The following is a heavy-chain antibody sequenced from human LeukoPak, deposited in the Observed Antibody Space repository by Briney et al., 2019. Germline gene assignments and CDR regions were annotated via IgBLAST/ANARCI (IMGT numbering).Heavy chain of an antibody. J-gene: IGHJ6*03. CDR2: IYTSGST. CDR3: ARDSLELSGSYYWSYYYYMDV. D-gene: IGHD1-26*01. CDR1: GGSISSYY. V-gene: IGHV4-4*07. Sequence: SETLSLTCTVSGGSISSYYWSWIRQPAGKGLEWIGRIYTSGSTNYNPSLKSRVTMSVDTSKNQFSLKLSSVTAADTAVYYCARDSLELSGSYYWSYYYYMDVWGKGTTVTVSS.